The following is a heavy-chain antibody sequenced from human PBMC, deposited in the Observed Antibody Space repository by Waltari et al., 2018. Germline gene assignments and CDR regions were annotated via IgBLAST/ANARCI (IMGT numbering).Heavy chain of an antibody. V-gene: IGHV3-23*01. J-gene: IGHJ6*02. CDR2: VIDRGDIT. D-gene: IGHD2-15*01. Sequence: EVQLLESGGALVQPGGSLRLSCAASGFTFSNYDMSWVRQAPGTGMEWVSTVIDRGDITYYADSVEGRFTISRDNFKKMLYLQMTSLRAGDTALYYCAKDGEDGPDYGLDVWGRGTTVTVSS. CDR1: GFTFSNYD. CDR3: AKDGEDGPDYGLDV.